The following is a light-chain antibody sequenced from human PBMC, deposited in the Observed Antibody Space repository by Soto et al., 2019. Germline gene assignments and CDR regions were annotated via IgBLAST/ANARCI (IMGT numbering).Light chain of an antibody. CDR3: TSYTGSRSLVV. J-gene: IGLJ2*01. CDR1: RIDIGSYNY. Sequence: QSALTQPASVSASPGQSITISCTGTRIDIGSYNYVSWYRHHPGKAPQLMIYEVSHRPSGISHRFSGSKSGNTASLTISGLQAEDEGYYYCTSYTGSRSLVVFGGGTKLTVL. V-gene: IGLV2-14*01. CDR2: EVS.